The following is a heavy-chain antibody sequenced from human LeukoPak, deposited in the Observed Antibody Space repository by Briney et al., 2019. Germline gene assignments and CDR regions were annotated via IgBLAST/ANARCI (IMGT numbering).Heavy chain of an antibody. CDR1: GGSISSSSYY. J-gene: IGHJ4*02. Sequence: PSETLSLTCTVSGGSISSSSYYWSWIRQPPGKGLEWIGEINHSGSTNYNPSLKSRVTISVDTSKNQFSLKLSSVTAADTAVYYCARATPWGSSGYYFLRPFDYWGQGTLVTVSS. CDR3: ARATPWGSSGYYFLRPFDY. D-gene: IGHD3-22*01. V-gene: IGHV4-39*07. CDR2: INHSGST.